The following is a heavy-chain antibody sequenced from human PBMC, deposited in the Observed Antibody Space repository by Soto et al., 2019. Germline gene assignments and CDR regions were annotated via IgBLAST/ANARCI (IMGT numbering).Heavy chain of an antibody. CDR1: GYSFSDYY. J-gene: IGHJ5*02. CDR3: ATGSVDTALARDWFDP. Sequence: VPLVQSAAEVKKPGAAVKISCKVSGYSFSDYYIHWVQQAPGKGLEWMGLVDPEDGEAMYAEKFKGRVTITVDTSTDTAYMELSSLRSEDTAVYYCATGSVDTALARDWFDPWGQGTLVTVSS. V-gene: IGHV1-69-2*01. CDR2: VDPEDGEA. D-gene: IGHD5-18*01.